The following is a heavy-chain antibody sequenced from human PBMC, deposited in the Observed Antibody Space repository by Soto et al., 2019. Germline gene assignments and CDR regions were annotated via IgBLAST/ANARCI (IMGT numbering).Heavy chain of an antibody. CDR3: ARLSIAVAGIPKRWFDP. D-gene: IGHD6-19*01. Sequence: QVTLKESGPVLVKPTETLTLTCTVSGFSLSNARMGVSWIRQPPGKALEWLAHIFSNDEKYYSTSLKSTLTISKDTSKSQVVLTMTDTDPVDTATYYCARLSIAVAGIPKRWFDPWGQGTLVTVSS. CDR1: GFSLSNARMG. J-gene: IGHJ5*02. CDR2: IFSNDEK. V-gene: IGHV2-26*01.